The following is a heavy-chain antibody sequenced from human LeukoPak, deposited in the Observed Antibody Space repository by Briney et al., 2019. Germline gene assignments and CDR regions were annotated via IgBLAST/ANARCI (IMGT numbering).Heavy chain of an antibody. CDR1: GFTFISYW. CDR3: ARAPLVVVGATPLDY. V-gene: IGHV3-7*01. J-gene: IGHJ4*02. D-gene: IGHD1-26*01. CDR2: INQDGSEK. Sequence: GGALRLSCAASGFTFISYWMSWVRQAPVKVLEWVANINQDGSEKYYVDALKGGFTISRDNAKKSLYLQMTSLRAEDTAVYYCARAPLVVVGATPLDYWGQGTLVTVSS.